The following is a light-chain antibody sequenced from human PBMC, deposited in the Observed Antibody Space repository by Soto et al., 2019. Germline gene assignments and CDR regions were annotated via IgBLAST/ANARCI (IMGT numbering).Light chain of an antibody. J-gene: IGLJ1*01. V-gene: IGLV2-8*01. CDR1: SSDVGGYKY. Sequence: QSALTQPPSASGSPGQSVTISCTGTSSDVGGYKYVSWYQQHPGKAPKLMIFEVNKRPSGVPDRFSGSKSGNTASLTVSGLQAEDEADYYCSSYAGSNNLGVFGTWTKLTVL. CDR2: EVN. CDR3: SSYAGSNNLGV.